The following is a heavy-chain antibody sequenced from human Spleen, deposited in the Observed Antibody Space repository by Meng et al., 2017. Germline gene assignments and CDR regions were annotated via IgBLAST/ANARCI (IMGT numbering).Heavy chain of an antibody. J-gene: IGHJ4*02. Sequence: LSLTCAASGFTFDDYAMHWVRQAPGKGLEWVSGISWNSGSIGYADSVKGRFTISRDNAKNSLYLQMNSLRAEDTALYYCAKDIMEGIAVALFDYWGQGTLVTVSS. V-gene: IGHV3-9*01. CDR3: AKDIMEGIAVALFDY. D-gene: IGHD6-19*01. CDR2: ISWNSGSI. CDR1: GFTFDDYA.